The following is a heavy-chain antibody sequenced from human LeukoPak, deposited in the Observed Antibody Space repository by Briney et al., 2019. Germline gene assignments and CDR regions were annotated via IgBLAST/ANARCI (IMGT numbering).Heavy chain of an antibody. CDR2: ISGSGGST. D-gene: IGHD5-12*01. J-gene: IGHJ4*02. CDR1: GFTFSSYA. Sequence: PGGSLRLSCAASGFTFSSYAMSWVRQAPGKGLEWVSAISGSGGSTYYADSVKGRFTISRDNSKNTLYLQMNSLRAEDTDVYYCAKDKYSGYDEAFDYWGQGTLVTVSS. CDR3: AKDKYSGYDEAFDY. V-gene: IGHV3-23*01.